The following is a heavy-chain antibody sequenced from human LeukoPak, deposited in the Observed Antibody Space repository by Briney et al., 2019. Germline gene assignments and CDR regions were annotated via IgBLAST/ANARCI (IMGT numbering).Heavy chain of an antibody. CDR1: GYTFTGYY. CDR2: INPNSGGT. D-gene: IGHD3-10*01. Sequence: VASVKVSCKASGYTFTGYYMHWVRQAPGQGLEWMGWINPNSGGTNYAQKFQGRVTMTRDTSISTAYMELSRLRSDDTAVYYCARGYYGSGSYYFDYWGQGTLVTVSS. CDR3: ARGYYGSGSYYFDY. V-gene: IGHV1-2*02. J-gene: IGHJ4*02.